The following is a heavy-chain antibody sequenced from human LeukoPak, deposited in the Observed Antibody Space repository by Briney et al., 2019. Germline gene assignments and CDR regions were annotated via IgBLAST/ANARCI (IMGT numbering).Heavy chain of an antibody. V-gene: IGHV3-7*04. D-gene: IGHD2-2*01. J-gene: IGHJ4*02. CDR3: ARDTRRGGEDFGF. CDR2: IKQDGGEK. Sequence: GGSLRLSCAASGFNFSSYWMAWGRQAPGQGLEWVANIKQDGGEKYYVDPVKGRFTISRDNAKNSVYLQMNSLRAEDTAVYYCARDTRRGGEDFGFWGQGSLVTVSS. CDR1: GFNFSSYW.